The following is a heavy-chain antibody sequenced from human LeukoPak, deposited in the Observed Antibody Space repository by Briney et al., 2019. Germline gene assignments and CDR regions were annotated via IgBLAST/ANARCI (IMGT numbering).Heavy chain of an antibody. Sequence: GGSLRLSCAASGFTFGSYAMSWVRQAPGKGLEWVGRIKSKTDGGTTDYAAPVKGRFTISRDDSKNTLYLQMNSLKTEDTAVYYCTSRITIFGVARDYWGQGTLVTVSS. J-gene: IGHJ4*02. D-gene: IGHD3-3*01. V-gene: IGHV3-15*01. CDR2: IKSKTDGGTT. CDR1: GFTFGSYA. CDR3: TSRITIFGVARDY.